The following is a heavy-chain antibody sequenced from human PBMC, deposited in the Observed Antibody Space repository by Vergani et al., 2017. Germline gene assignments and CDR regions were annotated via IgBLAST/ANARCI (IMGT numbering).Heavy chain of an antibody. D-gene: IGHD4-17*01. CDR1: GYTFTSYG. CDR2: IIPILGIA. J-gene: IGHJ4*02. V-gene: IGHV1-69*04. CDR3: ARGSDYGDSIFDY. Sequence: QVQLVQSGAEVKKPGASVKVSCKASGYTFTSYGISWVRQAPGQGLEWMGRIIPILGIANYAQKFQGRVTITADKSTSTAYMELSSLRSEDTAVYYCARGSDYGDSIFDYWGQGTLVTVSS.